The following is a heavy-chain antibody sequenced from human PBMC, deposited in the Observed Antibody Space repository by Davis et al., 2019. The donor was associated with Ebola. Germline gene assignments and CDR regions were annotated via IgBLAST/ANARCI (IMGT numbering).Heavy chain of an antibody. V-gene: IGHV5-51*01. Sequence: GGSLRLSCKGSGYTFTSYWIAWVRQVPGKGLEWMGSIYPGDSETRYSPSLQGQATISVDKSISTAYLQWSSLKASDTAMYYCARHRSYYYYYYGMDVWGKGTTVTVSS. CDR1: GYTFTSYW. CDR2: IYPGDSET. CDR3: ARHRSYYYYYYGMDV. J-gene: IGHJ6*04.